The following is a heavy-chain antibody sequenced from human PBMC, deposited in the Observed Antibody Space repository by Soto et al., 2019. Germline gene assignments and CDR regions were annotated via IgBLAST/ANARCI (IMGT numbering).Heavy chain of an antibody. V-gene: IGHV3-21*01. J-gene: IGHJ6*02. D-gene: IGHD2-2*01. Sequence: PGGSLRLSCAASGFTFSSYSMNWVRQAPGKGLEWVSSISSSSSYIYYADSVKGRFTISRDNAKNSLYLQMNSLRAEDTAVYYCARDRNVVVPAALPYYYYGMDVWCQGTTVTVSS. CDR2: ISSSSSYI. CDR3: ARDRNVVVPAALPYYYYGMDV. CDR1: GFTFSSYS.